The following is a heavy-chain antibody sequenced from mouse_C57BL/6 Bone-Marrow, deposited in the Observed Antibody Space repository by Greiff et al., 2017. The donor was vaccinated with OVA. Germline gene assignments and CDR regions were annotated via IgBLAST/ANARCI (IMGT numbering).Heavy chain of an antibody. D-gene: IGHD1-1*01. Sequence: QVQLQQPGAELVKPGASVKLSCKASGYTFTSYWLHWVKQRPGQGLEWIGMIHPNSGSTNYNEKFKSKATLTVDKSSSTAYMQLSSLTSEDSAVYYCASYYGSSRYWYFDVWGTGTTVTVSS. CDR1: GYTFTSYW. J-gene: IGHJ1*03. V-gene: IGHV1-64*01. CDR2: IHPNSGST. CDR3: ASYYGSSRYWYFDV.